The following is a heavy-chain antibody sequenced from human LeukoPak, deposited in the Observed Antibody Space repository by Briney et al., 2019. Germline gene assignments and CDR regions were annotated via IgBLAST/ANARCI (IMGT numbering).Heavy chain of an antibody. D-gene: IGHD5-12*01. CDR1: GFTFSNYW. Sequence: GGSLRLSCAASGFTFSNYWMHWVRQAPGKGLVWVSRINSDGRSISYADSVKGRFTISRDNAKNTLYLQMNGLRVEDAAVYYCARAPEWLHGTYYYYYYMDVWGQGTTVTVSS. CDR2: INSDGRSI. V-gene: IGHV3-74*01. J-gene: IGHJ6*02. CDR3: ARAPEWLHGTYYYYYYMDV.